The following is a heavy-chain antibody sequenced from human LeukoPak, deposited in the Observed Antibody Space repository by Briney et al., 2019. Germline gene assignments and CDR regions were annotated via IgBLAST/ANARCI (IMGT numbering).Heavy chain of an antibody. CDR2: IIGMGGST. J-gene: IGHJ1*01. V-gene: IGHV3-23*01. D-gene: IGHD2-21*02. CDR1: GFTFSSYA. CDR3: AKDLGPVAYCGGDCLQYFQH. Sequence: GGSLRLSCAASGFTFSSYAMSWVRQAPGRGRGWVSAIIGMGGSTYYADSVKGRFTISRDNSKNTLYLQMNRLRAEDTAVYYCAKDLGPVAYCGGDCLQYFQHWGQGTLVTVSS.